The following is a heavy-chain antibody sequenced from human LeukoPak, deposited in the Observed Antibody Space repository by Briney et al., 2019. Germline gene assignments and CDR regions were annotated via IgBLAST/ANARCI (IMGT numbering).Heavy chain of an antibody. J-gene: IGHJ4*02. CDR1: GGSIRSGGYY. CDR2: INHSGST. V-gene: IGHV4-34*01. Sequence: SSETLSLTCTVSGGSIRSGGYYWSWIRQPPGKGLEWIGEINHSGSTNYNPSLKSRVTISVDTSKNQFSLKLSSVTAADTAVYYCARGRRNYDYWGQGTLVTVSS. D-gene: IGHD1-7*01. CDR3: ARGRRNYDY.